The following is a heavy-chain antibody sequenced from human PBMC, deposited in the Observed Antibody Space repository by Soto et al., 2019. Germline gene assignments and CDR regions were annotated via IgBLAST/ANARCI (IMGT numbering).Heavy chain of an antibody. CDR2: ISHDGRNT. D-gene: IGHD6-19*01. J-gene: IGHJ4*02. CDR1: ELPFTDYS. CDR3: ARGTPYTTGWYYFDF. V-gene: IGHV3-30*04. Sequence: GGSLRLSCAASELPFTDYSMHWVRQTADKGLEWVAFISHDGRNTFYSDSVKGRFTISRDDSRSMLFLQMNSLRPEDTAVYYCARGTPYTTGWYYFDFWGQGTLVTVSS.